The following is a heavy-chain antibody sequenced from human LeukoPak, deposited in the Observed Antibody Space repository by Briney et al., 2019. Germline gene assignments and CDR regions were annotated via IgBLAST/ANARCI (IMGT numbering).Heavy chain of an antibody. J-gene: IGHJ4*02. CDR1: GGSISYYY. V-gene: IGHV4-59*08. Sequence: SETLSLTCPVSGGSISYYYWSCIRQPPGKGLEWIGYIYYTGITNYNPSLKSRVTISIDTSKNQFSLRLTSVTAADTAVYYCARHPNSVTISDYWGQGTLVTVSS. CDR3: ARHPNSVTISDY. D-gene: IGHD4-17*01. CDR2: IYYTGIT.